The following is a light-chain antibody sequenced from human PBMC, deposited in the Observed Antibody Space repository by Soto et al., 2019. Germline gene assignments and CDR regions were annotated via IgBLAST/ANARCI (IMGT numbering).Light chain of an antibody. J-gene: IGKJ2*01. Sequence: DIVLTQSPATLSLSPGERATLSCRASQSVSSYLAWYQQKPGQAPRLLIYDASNRATGIPARFSGSGSGTDFTLTISSLEPEDFAIYYCQQRSGGYTFGQGTKLEIK. CDR2: DAS. CDR1: QSVSSY. CDR3: QQRSGGYT. V-gene: IGKV3-11*01.